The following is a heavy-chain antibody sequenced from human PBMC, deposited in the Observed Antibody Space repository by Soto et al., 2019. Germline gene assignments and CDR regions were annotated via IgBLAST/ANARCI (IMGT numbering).Heavy chain of an antibody. CDR3: APHYPDFSGYFDH. D-gene: IGHD3-22*01. CDR2: INPNNGAT. J-gene: IGHJ4*02. CDR1: GYIFTGNY. V-gene: IGHV1-2*02. Sequence: ASVKVSCKASGYIFTGNYMHWVRQAPGQGLEYMGWINPNNGATNYAQNFQGRVTMTWDTSISTAYMEVRRLRSDDTAVYYCAPHYPDFSGYFDHWGQGTLFTVSS.